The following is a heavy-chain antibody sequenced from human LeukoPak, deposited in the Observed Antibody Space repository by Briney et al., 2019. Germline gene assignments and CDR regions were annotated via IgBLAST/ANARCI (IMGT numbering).Heavy chain of an antibody. J-gene: IGHJ4*02. CDR3: ARGGSFDY. CDR2: IKQDGGEK. CDR1: GFTFTTYW. V-gene: IGHV3-7*01. Sequence: GGSLRLSCAASGFTFTTYWMTWVRRAPGKGLEWVAKIKQDGGEKYYVDSVKGRFTISRDNAKNSLSLQMNSLRAEDTAVYYCARGGSFDYWGQGTLVTVSS. D-gene: IGHD3-10*01.